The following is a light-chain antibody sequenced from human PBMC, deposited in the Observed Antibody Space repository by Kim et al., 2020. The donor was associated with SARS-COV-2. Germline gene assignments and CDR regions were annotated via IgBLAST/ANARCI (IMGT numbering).Light chain of an antibody. CDR2: GAS. Sequence: SPRKRATLSCRASQSVGSDLAWYQHKPGQAPRLLIYGASTRATDIPARFSGSGSGTEFTLTINSLQSEDFAVYYCQQYNKWPPRAFGQGTKVDIK. J-gene: IGKJ1*01. CDR3: QQYNKWPPRA. V-gene: IGKV3-15*01. CDR1: QSVGSD.